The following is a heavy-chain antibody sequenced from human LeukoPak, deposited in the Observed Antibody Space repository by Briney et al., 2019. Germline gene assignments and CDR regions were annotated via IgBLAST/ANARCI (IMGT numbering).Heavy chain of an antibody. CDR1: GYTFTSYG. Sequence: ASVKVSCEASGYTFTSYGISWVRQAPGQGLEWMGWISAYNGNTNYAQKLQGGVTMTTDTSTSTAYMELRSLRSDDTAVYYCARDPSYSSSYYYGMDVWCQGTTVTVSS. CDR3: ARDPSYSSSYYYGMDV. J-gene: IGHJ6*02. CDR2: ISAYNGNT. V-gene: IGHV1-18*01. D-gene: IGHD6-13*01.